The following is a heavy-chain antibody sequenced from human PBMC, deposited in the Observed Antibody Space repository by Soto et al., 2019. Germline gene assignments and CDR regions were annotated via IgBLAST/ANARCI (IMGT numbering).Heavy chain of an antibody. J-gene: IGHJ4*02. CDR2: IIPIFGTA. CDR1: GGTFSSYA. D-gene: IGHD2-15*01. Sequence: QVQLVQSGAEVKKPGSSVKVSCKASGGTFSSYAISWVRQAPGQGLEWMGGIIPIFGTANYAQKFQGRVTITADKSTSTAHIELSSLRSEDTAVYHCARLPGRMTPVDYFDYWGQGTLDTVSS. V-gene: IGHV1-69*06. CDR3: ARLPGRMTPVDYFDY.